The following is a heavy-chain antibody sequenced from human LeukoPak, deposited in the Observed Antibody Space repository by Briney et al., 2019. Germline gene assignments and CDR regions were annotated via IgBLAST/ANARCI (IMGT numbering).Heavy chain of an antibody. CDR1: GGSISSSSYY. CDR2: IYYSGST. CDR3: ARHYKVPAGGSYYFDY. Sequence: SETLSLTCTVSGGSISSSSYYWGWIRQPPGKGLEWIGSIYYSGSTYYRPSLKSRVTISVDTSKNQFSLKLSSVTAADTAVYYCARHYKVPAGGSYYFDYWGKGNLVAVSS. V-gene: IGHV4-39*01. J-gene: IGHJ4*02. D-gene: IGHD2-2*01.